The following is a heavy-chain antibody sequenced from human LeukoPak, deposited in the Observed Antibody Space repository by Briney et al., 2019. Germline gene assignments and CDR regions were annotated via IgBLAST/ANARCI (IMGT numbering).Heavy chain of an antibody. V-gene: IGHV4-59*12. CDR2: IYYSGST. CDR1: AGSISRYY. Sequence: SETLSLTCSVSAGSISRYYWSWIRQPPGKGLEWIGYIYYSGSTNYNPSLNGRVTMSLDESSNQLSLKLTSVTAADTAIYYCSRESGAFCPFGYWGQGTLVIVPS. D-gene: IGHD1-26*01. CDR3: SRESGAFCPFGY. J-gene: IGHJ4*02.